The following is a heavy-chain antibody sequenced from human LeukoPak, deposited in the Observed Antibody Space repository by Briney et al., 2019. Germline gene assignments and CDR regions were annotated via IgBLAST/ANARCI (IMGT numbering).Heavy chain of an antibody. J-gene: IGHJ5*02. CDR3: ARAGGRSWFDP. CDR2: ISAYNGNT. CDR1: GYTFTGYY. Sequence: ASVKVSCKTSGYTFTGYYMHWVRQATGQGLEWMGWISAYNGNTNYAQKLQGRVTMTTDTSMSTAYMELSRLTSDDTAVYYCARAGGRSWFDPWGQGTLVTVSS. V-gene: IGHV1-18*04.